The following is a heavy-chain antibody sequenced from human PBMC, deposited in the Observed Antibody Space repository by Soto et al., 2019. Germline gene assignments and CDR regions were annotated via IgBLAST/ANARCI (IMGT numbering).Heavy chain of an antibody. D-gene: IGHD2-2*01. V-gene: IGHV1-18*04. CDR2: ISAYNGNT. CDR1: GYTFTSYG. Sequence: ASVKVSCKASGYTFTSYGISWVRPAPGQGLEWMGWISAYNGNTNYAQKLQGRVTMTTDTSTSTAYMELRSLRSDDTAVYYCAREACSSTSCYRPYYNGMDVWGQATTVTVSS. CDR3: AREACSSTSCYRPYYNGMDV. J-gene: IGHJ6*02.